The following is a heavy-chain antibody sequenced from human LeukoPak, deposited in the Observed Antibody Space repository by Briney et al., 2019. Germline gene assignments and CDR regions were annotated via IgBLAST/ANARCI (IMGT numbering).Heavy chain of an antibody. CDR1: GYKFTNYW. V-gene: IGHV5-51*01. CDR2: IYPDDSDT. J-gene: IGHJ4*02. D-gene: IGHD2-15*01. Sequence: GESLQISCKGSGYKFTNYWIGWVRQLPGKGLEWMGIIYPDDSDTRYSPSFQGQVTISADKSINTAYLQWGSLKASDSAVYYCARVTAQASPDCFRCLDYWGQGTLVTVSS. CDR3: ARVTAQASPDCFRCLDY.